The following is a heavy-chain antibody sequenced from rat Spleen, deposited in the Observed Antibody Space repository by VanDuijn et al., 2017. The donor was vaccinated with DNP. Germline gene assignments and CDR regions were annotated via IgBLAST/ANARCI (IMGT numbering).Heavy chain of an antibody. CDR2: ISTSGGNT. Sequence: EVQLVESGGGLVQPGRSLKLSCAASGFTFSNYDMAWVRQAPTKGLEWVASISTSGGNTYYRDSVKGRFTVSRDNAKSTLYLQMDSLRSEDTATYYCARRSGSRYYWYFDFWGPGTMVTVSS. CDR1: GFTFSNYD. CDR3: ARRSGSRYYWYFDF. D-gene: IGHD3-7*01. J-gene: IGHJ1*01. V-gene: IGHV5-25*01.